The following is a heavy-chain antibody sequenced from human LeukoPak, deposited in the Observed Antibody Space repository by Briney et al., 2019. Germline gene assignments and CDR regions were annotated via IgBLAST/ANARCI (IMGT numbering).Heavy chain of an antibody. CDR1: GFTFSSYA. CDR2: TSYDGSNK. D-gene: IGHD1-26*01. J-gene: IGHJ4*02. V-gene: IGHV3-30*04. CDR3: AREVVGATGFDY. Sequence: GRSLRLSCAASGFTFSSYAMHWARQAPGKGLEWVAVTSYDGSNKYYADSVKGRFTISRDNSKNTLYLQMNSLRAEDTAVYYCAREVVGATGFDYWGQGTLVTVSS.